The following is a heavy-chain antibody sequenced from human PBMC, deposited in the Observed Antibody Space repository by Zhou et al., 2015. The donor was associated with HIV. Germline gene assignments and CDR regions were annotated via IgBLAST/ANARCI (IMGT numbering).Heavy chain of an antibody. V-gene: IGHV1-69*06. CDR1: GGTFSSYA. CDR2: IIPIFGTA. CDR3: ARDWRATYSGSYAPGDY. Sequence: QVQLVQSGAEVKKPGSSVKVSCKASGGTFSSYAISWVRQAPGQGLEWMGGIIPIFGTANYAQKFQGRVTITADKSTSTAYMELSSLRSEDTAVYYCARDWRATYSGSYAPGDYWGQGTLVTVSS. J-gene: IGHJ4*02. D-gene: IGHD1-26*01.